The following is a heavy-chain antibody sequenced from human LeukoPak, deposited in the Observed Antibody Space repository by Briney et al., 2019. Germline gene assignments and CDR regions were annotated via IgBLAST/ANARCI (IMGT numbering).Heavy chain of an antibody. Sequence: PGESLKISCKGSGYSLTNYWIGWVRQMPGKGLEWMGIIYPADSNTKYSPSFQGQVTISADKSISTAYLHWSSLKASDTAMYYCARGGSSWSLDYWGQGTLVTVSS. CDR1: GYSLTNYW. D-gene: IGHD2-15*01. CDR2: IYPADSNT. CDR3: ARGGSSWSLDY. J-gene: IGHJ4*02. V-gene: IGHV5-51*01.